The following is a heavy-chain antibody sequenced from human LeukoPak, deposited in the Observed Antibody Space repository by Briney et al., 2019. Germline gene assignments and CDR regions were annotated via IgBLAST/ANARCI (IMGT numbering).Heavy chain of an antibody. D-gene: IGHD4-23*01. CDR3: AKDKGYGGPDGLLDY. CDR2: ISGSGGST. Sequence: PGGSLRLSCAASGFTLSSYAMSWVRQAPGKGLEWVSAISGSGGSTYYADSVKGQFTSSKDNSKKTLYLQMNRLRAEDTAVYYCAKDKGYGGPDGLLDYWGQGTLVTVSS. V-gene: IGHV3-23*01. CDR1: GFTLSSYA. J-gene: IGHJ4*02.